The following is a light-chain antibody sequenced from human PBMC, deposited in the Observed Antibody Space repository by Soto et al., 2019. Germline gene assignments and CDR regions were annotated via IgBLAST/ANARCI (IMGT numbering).Light chain of an antibody. V-gene: IGLV1-51*01. J-gene: IGLJ3*02. CDR3: GVWDMSLSAGV. Sequence: QSVLTQPPSVSAAPGQKVTISCSGSSSNIGSNYVFWYQQLPGTAPKLLIYDNDKRPSGIPDRFSGSKSGTSATLGFTGLETGDKADYYCGVWDMSLSAGVFGGGTKDTVL. CDR1: SSNIGSNY. CDR2: DND.